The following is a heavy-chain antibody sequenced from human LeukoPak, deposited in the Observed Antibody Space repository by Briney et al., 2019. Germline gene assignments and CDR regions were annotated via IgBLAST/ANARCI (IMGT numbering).Heavy chain of an antibody. CDR1: GFTVSSNY. V-gene: IGHV3-66*02. CDR3: AKGGSYTNWFDP. CDR2: IYSGGST. J-gene: IGHJ5*02. Sequence: GSLRLSCAASGFTVSSNYMSWVRQAPGKGLEWVSVIYSGGSTYYADSVKGRFTISRDNSKNTLYLQTNSLRAEDTAVYYCAKGGSYTNWFDPWGQGTLVTVSS. D-gene: IGHD1-26*01.